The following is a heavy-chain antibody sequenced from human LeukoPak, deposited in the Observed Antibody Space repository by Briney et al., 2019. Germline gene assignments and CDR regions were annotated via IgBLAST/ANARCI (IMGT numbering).Heavy chain of an antibody. D-gene: IGHD2-15*01. J-gene: IGHJ6*03. Sequence: RASVKVSCKASGYTFTSYDINWVRQATGQGLEWMGWMNPNSGNTGYAQKFQGRVTMTRNTSISTAYMELSSLRSEDTAVYYCARGQKWQLLHYYYYYMDVWGKGTTVTVSS. V-gene: IGHV1-8*01. CDR2: MNPNSGNT. CDR3: ARGQKWQLLHYYYYYMDV. CDR1: GYTFTSYD.